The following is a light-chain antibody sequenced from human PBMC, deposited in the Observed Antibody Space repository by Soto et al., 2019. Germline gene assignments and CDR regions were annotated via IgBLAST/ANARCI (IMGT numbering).Light chain of an antibody. J-gene: IGLJ1*01. CDR3: QSYDSSLSV. CDR2: GNS. Sequence: QSVLTQPPSVSGAPGQRVTISCTGSSSNIGAGYDVHWYQQLPGTAPKLLIYGNSNRPSGVPDRFSGSKSGTSASLAITGLKAEDEADYYCQSYDSSLSVFGTGTRSPS. V-gene: IGLV1-40*01. CDR1: SSNIGAGYD.